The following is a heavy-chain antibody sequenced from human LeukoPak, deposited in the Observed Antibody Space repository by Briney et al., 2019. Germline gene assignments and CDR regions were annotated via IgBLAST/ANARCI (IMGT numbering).Heavy chain of an antibody. Sequence: GSLRLSCAASGFTFDDYGMSWVRQTPGKGLEWVSGINRNGGSTGYEDSVKGRFTISRDNAKTSLYLQMNSLRAEDTALYYCASGGIYYGAAFDFWGQGTLVTVSS. CDR1: GFTFDDYG. J-gene: IGHJ4*02. CDR2: INRNGGST. CDR3: ASGGIYYGAAFDF. D-gene: IGHD1-26*01. V-gene: IGHV3-20*04.